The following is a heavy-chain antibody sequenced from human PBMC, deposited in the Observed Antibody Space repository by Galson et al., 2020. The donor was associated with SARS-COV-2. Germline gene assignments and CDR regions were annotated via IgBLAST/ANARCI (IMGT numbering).Heavy chain of an antibody. Sequence: ASVKVTCKASRYTYTSYGIRWVRQAPGQGLEWMGRISAYNGNTHYAQKLQGRVTMTTDKPTSTAYMELRSLRSDETAVYYCARLSPEADIVVVPGMDVWGKGTTVTVSS. V-gene: IGHV1-18*01. CDR2: ISAYNGNT. CDR3: ARLSPEADIVVVPGMDV. J-gene: IGHJ6*03. D-gene: IGHD2-2*01. CDR1: RYTYTSYG.